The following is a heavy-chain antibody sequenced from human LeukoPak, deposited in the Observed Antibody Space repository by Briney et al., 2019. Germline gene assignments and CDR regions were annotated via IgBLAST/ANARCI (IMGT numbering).Heavy chain of an antibody. J-gene: IGHJ4*02. CDR3: ARDSVDTAMVTGWYFDY. Sequence: SVKVSCKASGGTFSCYTISWVRQAPGQGLEWMGRIIPILGIANYAQKLQGRVTITADKSTSTAYMELSSLRSEDTAVYYCARDSVDTAMVTGWYFDYWGQGTLVTVSS. CDR1: GGTFSCYT. CDR2: IIPILGIA. V-gene: IGHV1-69*04. D-gene: IGHD5-18*01.